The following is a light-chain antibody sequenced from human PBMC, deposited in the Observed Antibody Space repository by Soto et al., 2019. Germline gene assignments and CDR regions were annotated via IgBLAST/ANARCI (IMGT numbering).Light chain of an antibody. CDR2: EDN. Sequence: NFMLTQPHSVSESPGKTVTISCTRSSGSIASNYVQWYQQRPGSAPTTVIYEDNQRPSGVPDRFSGSIDSSSNSASLTISGLKTEDEYDYYCPSYDSSTYVVFGGGTKVTVL. J-gene: IGLJ2*01. CDR1: SGSIASNY. CDR3: PSYDSSTYVV. V-gene: IGLV6-57*04.